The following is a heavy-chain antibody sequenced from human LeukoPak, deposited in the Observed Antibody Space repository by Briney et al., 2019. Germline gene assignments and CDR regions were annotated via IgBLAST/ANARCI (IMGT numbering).Heavy chain of an antibody. CDR1: GFIVRSSY. V-gene: IGHV3-66*01. Sequence: GGSLRLSCTASGFIVRSSYMAWVRQAPGKGLQWVSAIYPDATAYYAAYVKGRFTTSRDRSKNMVYLQTSSLRGDATGVYYCARVSVEARPGYFDYWGQGSLVTVSS. CDR3: ARVSVEARPGYFDY. J-gene: IGHJ4*02. CDR2: IYPDATA. D-gene: IGHD6-6*01.